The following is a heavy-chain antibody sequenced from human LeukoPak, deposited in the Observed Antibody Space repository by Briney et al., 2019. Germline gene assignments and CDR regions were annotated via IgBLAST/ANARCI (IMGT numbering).Heavy chain of an antibody. D-gene: IGHD2-2*01. J-gene: IGHJ6*02. CDR1: GFIFISYG. V-gene: IGHV3-48*04. Sequence: GGSLRLSCAASGFIFISYGMHWVRQAPGKGLEWVSYISSSGSTIYYADSVKGRFTISRDNAKNSLYLQMNSLRAEDTAVYYCARTPYIVVVPAARGVDVWGQGTTVTVSS. CDR3: ARTPYIVVVPAARGVDV. CDR2: ISSSGSTI.